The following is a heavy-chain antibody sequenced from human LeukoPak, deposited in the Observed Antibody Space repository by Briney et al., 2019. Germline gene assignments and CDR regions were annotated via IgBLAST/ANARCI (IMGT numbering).Heavy chain of an antibody. D-gene: IGHD4-17*01. CDR2: MNPNSGNT. CDR1: GYTFTSYD. J-gene: IGHJ6*03. V-gene: IGHV1-8*01. Sequence: ASVKVSCKASGYTFTSYDINWVRQATGQGLEWMGWMNPNSGNTGYAQKFQGRVTMTRNTSISTAYMELSSLRSEDTAVYYCARGLTVYGDYVAYYYYYMDVWGKGTTVTISS. CDR3: ARGLTVYGDYVAYYYYYMDV.